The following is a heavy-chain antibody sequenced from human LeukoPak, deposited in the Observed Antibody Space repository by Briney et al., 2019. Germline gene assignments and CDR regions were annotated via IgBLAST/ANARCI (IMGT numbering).Heavy chain of an antibody. V-gene: IGHV3-33*08. J-gene: IGHJ4*02. CDR1: GFTFSNYW. CDR3: AREGSGWVNFDY. D-gene: IGHD6-19*01. Sequence: QAGGSLRLSCAASGFTFSNYWIHWVRQAPGKGLEWVAVIWYDGSNKYYADSVKGRFTISRDNSKNTLYLQMNSLRAEDTAVYYCAREGSGWVNFDYWGQGTLVTVSS. CDR2: IWYDGSNK.